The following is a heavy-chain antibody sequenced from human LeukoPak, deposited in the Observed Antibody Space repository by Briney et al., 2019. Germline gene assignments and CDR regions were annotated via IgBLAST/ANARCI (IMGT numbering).Heavy chain of an antibody. J-gene: IGHJ4*02. CDR2: IIPIFGTA. V-gene: IGHV1-69*05. Sequence: SVKVSCKASGGTFSSYATSWVRQAPGQGLEWMGGIIPIFGTANYAQKFQGRVTITTDESTSTAYMELSSLRSEDTAVYYCARDLHDYYDSSGWGQGTLVTVSS. CDR3: ARDLHDYYDSSG. CDR1: GGTFSSYA. D-gene: IGHD3-22*01.